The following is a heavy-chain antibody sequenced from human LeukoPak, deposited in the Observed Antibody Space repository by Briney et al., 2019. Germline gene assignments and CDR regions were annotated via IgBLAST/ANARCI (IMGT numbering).Heavy chain of an antibody. V-gene: IGHV4-59*01. CDR2: IYYSGST. CDR1: GGSISSYY. Sequence: SETLSLTCTVSGGSISSYYWSWIRQPPGKGLEWIGYIYYSGSTNYNPSLKSRVTISVDTSKNQFSLKLSSVTAADTAVYYCPTDVGRGWQKNWFDPWPQGTLVTVSS. J-gene: IGHJ5*02. D-gene: IGHD6-19*01. CDR3: PTDVGRGWQKNWFDP.